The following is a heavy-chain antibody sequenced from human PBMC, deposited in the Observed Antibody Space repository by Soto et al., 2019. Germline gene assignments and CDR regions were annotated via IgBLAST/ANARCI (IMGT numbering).Heavy chain of an antibody. CDR1: GGTFSSYA. CDR3: ERDRARDGYMYYFDY. D-gene: IGHD5-12*01. CDR2: IIPIFGTA. J-gene: IGHJ4*02. V-gene: IGHV1-69*06. Sequence: SVKVSCKASGGTFSSYAISWVRQAPGQGLEWMGGIIPIFGTANYAQKFQGRVTITADKSTSTAYMELSSLRSEDTAVYYCERDRARDGYMYYFDYWGQGTLVTVCS.